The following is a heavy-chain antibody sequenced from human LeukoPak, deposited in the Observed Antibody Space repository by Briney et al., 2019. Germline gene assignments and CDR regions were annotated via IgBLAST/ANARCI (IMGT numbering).Heavy chain of an antibody. CDR3: ARGARRWLQLLSDY. D-gene: IGHD5-24*01. V-gene: IGHV1-8*01. Sequence: ASVKVSCKASGYTFTSYDINWVRQATGQGPEWMGWMNPNSGNTGYAQKFQGRVTMTRNTSISTAYMELSSLRSEDTAVYYCARGARRWLQLLSDYWGQGTLVTVSS. CDR1: GYTFTSYD. CDR2: MNPNSGNT. J-gene: IGHJ4*02.